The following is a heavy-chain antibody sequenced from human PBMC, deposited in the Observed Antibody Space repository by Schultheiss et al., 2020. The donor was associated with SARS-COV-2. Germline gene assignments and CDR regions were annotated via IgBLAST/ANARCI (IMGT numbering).Heavy chain of an antibody. CDR3: ARDRGEWQRWIDY. V-gene: IGHV3-30*14. D-gene: IGHD5-12*01. Sequence: GGSLRLSCAASGFTFSSYAMHWVRQAPGKGLEWVAVISYDGSNKYYADSVKGRFTISRDNSKNTLYLQMNSLRAEDTAVYYCARDRGEWQRWIDYWGQGTLVTVSS. CDR2: ISYDGSNK. J-gene: IGHJ4*02. CDR1: GFTFSSYA.